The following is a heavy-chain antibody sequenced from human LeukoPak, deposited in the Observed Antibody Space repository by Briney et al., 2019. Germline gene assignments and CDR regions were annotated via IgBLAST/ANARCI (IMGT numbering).Heavy chain of an antibody. V-gene: IGHV3-23*01. D-gene: IGHD2-15*01. CDR2: ITGSGRST. J-gene: IGHJ5*02. CDR3: ASSTAPKCHLCCGFDP. CDR1: GFTFSSYA. Sequence: GGSLRLSCSASGFTFSSYAVTWVRQAPGKGLEWVSGITGSGRSTFYADSVKGRFTISRDNSKDTLFLQMNSLRADDTAVYYCASSTAPKCHLCCGFDPWGQGTLVTVSS.